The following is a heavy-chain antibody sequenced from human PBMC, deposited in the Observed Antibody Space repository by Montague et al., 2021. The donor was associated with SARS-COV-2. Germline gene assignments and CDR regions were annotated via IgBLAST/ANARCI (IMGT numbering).Heavy chain of an antibody. D-gene: IGHD2-8*02. Sequence: SETLSLTCTVSGGSISTYYWSWIRKPQGKGLERIGYIYYSGSTNYNPSRKSRVTISVDTSKTKFSLKLSPVTAAATDVYYCARHHPVGGVRPWGQGTLVTVSS. CDR1: GGSISTYY. CDR3: ARHHPVGGVRP. J-gene: IGHJ5*02. CDR2: IYYSGST. V-gene: IGHV4-59*08.